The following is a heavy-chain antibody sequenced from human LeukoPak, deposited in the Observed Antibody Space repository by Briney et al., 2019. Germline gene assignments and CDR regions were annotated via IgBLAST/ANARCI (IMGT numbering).Heavy chain of an antibody. V-gene: IGHV3-7*01. CDR3: ARDREAARSSRNNWFDP. D-gene: IGHD6-13*01. J-gene: IGHJ5*02. CDR2: IKQDGSEK. CDR1: GFTFSSYW. Sequence: GGSLRLSCAASGFTFSSYWMNWVRQAPGKGLEWVANIKQDGSEKYYVDSVKGRFTISRDNAKNSLYLQMNSLRAEDTAVYYCARDREAARSSRNNWFDPWGQGTLVTVSS.